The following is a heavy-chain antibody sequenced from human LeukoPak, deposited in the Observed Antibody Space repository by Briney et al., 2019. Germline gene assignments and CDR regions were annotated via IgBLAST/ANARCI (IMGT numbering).Heavy chain of an antibody. CDR1: GFTFTTYA. J-gene: IGHJ4*02. CDR3: AKSHSVGYRGYFDY. V-gene: IGHV3-23*01. CDR2: ISDSGDST. D-gene: IGHD5-12*01. Sequence: GGSLRLSCAASGFTFTTYAMSWVRQAPGQGLEWISTISDSGDSTYYADSVKGRFTISRDNSRNTLYVQMNSLRAEDTAVYYCAKSHSVGYRGYFDYWGQGTLVTVSS.